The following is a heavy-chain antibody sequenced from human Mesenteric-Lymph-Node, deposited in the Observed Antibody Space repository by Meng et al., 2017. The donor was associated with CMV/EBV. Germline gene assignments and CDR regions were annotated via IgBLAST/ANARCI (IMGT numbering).Heavy chain of an antibody. Sequence: GESLKLSCAASGFTFTNYEMNWVRQAPGKGLEWLSYISYRGGTIYYAESVQGRFTISRDNAKNSVYLQMNNLRAEDTAVYYCARPRGSSWYFDYWGQGTRVTVSS. V-gene: IGHV3-48*03. CDR3: ARPRGSSWYFDY. D-gene: IGHD6-13*01. CDR2: ISYRGGTI. J-gene: IGHJ4*02. CDR1: GFTFTNYE.